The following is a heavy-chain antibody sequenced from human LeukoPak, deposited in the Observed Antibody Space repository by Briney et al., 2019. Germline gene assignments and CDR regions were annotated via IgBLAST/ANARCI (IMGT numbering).Heavy chain of an antibody. J-gene: IGHJ4*02. V-gene: IGHV1-69*01. Sequence: ASVKVSCKASGGTFSSYAISWARQAPGQGLEWMGGIIPIFCTANYAQKFQGRVTIPADESTSTAYMELSSLRSEDAAVYYCAGGGGHIVVATAMYYFDYWGQGTLVTVSS. D-gene: IGHD2-21*02. CDR2: IIPIFCTA. CDR3: AGGGGHIVVATAMYYFDY. CDR1: GGTFSSYA.